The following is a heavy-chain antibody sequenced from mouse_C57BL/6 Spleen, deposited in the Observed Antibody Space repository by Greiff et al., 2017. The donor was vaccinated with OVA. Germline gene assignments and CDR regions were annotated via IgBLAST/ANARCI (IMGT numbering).Heavy chain of an antibody. CDR1: GYTFTDYN. V-gene: IGHV1-22*01. J-gene: IGHJ1*03. CDR2: INPNNGGT. D-gene: IGHD2-3*01. CDR3: ARKALLRYFDV. Sequence: EVQLQQSGPELVKPGASVKMSCKASGYTFTDYNMHWVKQSHGKSLDWIGYINPNNGGTSYNQKFKGKATLTVNKSSSTAYMELRSLTSEDSAVYYCARKALLRYFDVWGTGTTVTVSS.